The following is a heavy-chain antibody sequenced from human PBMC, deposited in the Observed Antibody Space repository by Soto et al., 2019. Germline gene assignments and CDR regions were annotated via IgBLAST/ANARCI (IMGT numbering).Heavy chain of an antibody. V-gene: IGHV4-59*01. D-gene: IGHD2-15*01. CDR2: IYYSGSA. CDR1: GGSINSYY. Sequence: QVQLQESGPGLVKPSETLSLTCTVSGGSINSYYWSWIRQPPGKGLEFIGYIYYSGSANYNPSLQSRLNISVDTSKKQFSLKLSSVTAADTAVYYCARIGSSSQRYSSAPYDPEFWGQGTLVTVSS. CDR3: ARIGSSSQRYSSAPYDPEF. J-gene: IGHJ4*02.